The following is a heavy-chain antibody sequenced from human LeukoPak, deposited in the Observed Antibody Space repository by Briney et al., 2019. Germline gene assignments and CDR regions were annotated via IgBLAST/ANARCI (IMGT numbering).Heavy chain of an antibody. CDR1: GFTFSSYS. J-gene: IGHJ5*02. Sequence: GGSLRLSCAASGFTFSSYSMNWVRQAPGKGLEWVSSISSSSSYIYYADSVKGRFTISRDNAKNSLYLQMNSLRAEDTAVYYCAKDPLSGFNWFDPWGQGTLVTVSS. CDR2: ISSSSSYI. D-gene: IGHD2/OR15-2a*01. V-gene: IGHV3-21*04. CDR3: AKDPLSGFNWFDP.